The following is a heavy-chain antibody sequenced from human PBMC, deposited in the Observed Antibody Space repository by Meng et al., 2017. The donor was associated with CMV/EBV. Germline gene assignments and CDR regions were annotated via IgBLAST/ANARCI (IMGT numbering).Heavy chain of an antibody. Sequence: EVQLVEAGGGLVQAGGSLRRSCEDSGFTFSHYWMHWLRQGPGVGPVWVSRINTDGSFTSYADCVKGRFTISRDNAKNTLYLHMHGLRVDDSAVYYCGRDLTGDRDQWGQGTLVTVSS. V-gene: IGHV3-74*03. J-gene: IGHJ4*02. D-gene: IGHD7-27*01. CDR2: INTDGSFT. CDR3: GRDLTGDRDQ. CDR1: GFTFSHYW.